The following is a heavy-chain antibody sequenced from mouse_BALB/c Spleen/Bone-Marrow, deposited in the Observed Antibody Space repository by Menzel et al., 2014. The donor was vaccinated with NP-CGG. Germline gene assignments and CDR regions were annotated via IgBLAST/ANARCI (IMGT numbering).Heavy chain of an antibody. CDR2: IDPSDSET. V-gene: IGHV1-61*01. CDR1: GYTFTSYW. CDR3: ARWGAYFDY. J-gene: IGHJ2*01. Sequence: VQLQESGAELVRPGTPVKLSCKASGYTFTSYWMNWVKQRPGRGLEWIGRIDPSDSETHYNQKFKDKATLTVDKSSSKAYIQLSSLTSEDSAVYYCARWGAYFDYWGQGTTLTVSS.